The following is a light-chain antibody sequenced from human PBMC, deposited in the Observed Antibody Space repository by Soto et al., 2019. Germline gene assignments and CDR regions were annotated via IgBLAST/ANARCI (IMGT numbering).Light chain of an antibody. CDR3: QKYNSVPET. Sequence: DIQMTQSPSSLSASVGDRVIITCRASQGVSNYLAWHQQKPGKVPRLLIYDASTLQSGVPSRFSGSGSGTDFTLTISSLQPEDVATYYCQKYNSVPETFGQGTKVEIK. CDR2: DAS. CDR1: QGVSNY. J-gene: IGKJ1*01. V-gene: IGKV1-27*01.